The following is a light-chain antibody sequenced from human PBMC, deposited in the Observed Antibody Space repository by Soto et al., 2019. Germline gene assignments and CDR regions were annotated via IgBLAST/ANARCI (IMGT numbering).Light chain of an antibody. CDR2: AAS. V-gene: IGKV1-12*01. CDR1: QGISSW. J-gene: IGKJ1*01. Sequence: IQMTQHPPSASASVGDSVAITCRASQGISSWLAWYQQKPGKAPKLLIYAASSLQSGVPSRFSGSGSGTEFTLTINSLQPDDFATYYCQSYRNFSWTFGQGTKVDI. CDR3: QSYRNFSWT.